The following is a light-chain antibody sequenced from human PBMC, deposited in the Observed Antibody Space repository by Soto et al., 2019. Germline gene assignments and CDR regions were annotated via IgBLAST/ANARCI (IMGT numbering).Light chain of an antibody. V-gene: IGLV1-47*01. CDR2: RNN. J-gene: IGLJ1*01. Sequence: QSVLTQPPSASGTPGQRVTISCSGSSSNIGSNYVYWYQQLPGTAPKLLIYRNNQRPSGVPDRFSGSKSGTSASLAISGLRSEDEADYSCAAWDDTLTLHVFVPVTMDTVL. CDR3: AAWDDTLTLHV. CDR1: SSNIGSNY.